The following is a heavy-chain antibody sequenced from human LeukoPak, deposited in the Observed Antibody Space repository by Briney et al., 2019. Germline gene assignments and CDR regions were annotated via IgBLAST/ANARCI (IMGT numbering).Heavy chain of an antibody. CDR3: ARDLRAFRDGYKNSNYYLAY. V-gene: IGHV1-2*02. D-gene: IGHD5-24*01. CDR2: INPYHGGT. CDR1: VYSFTHYY. J-gene: IGHJ4*02. Sequence: SAVPVSCMASVYSFTHYYINWVGPAACKELAWMGWINPYHGGTYYAQKFQGRVTMTRDTSITTAYMELSSLRSDDTAVYYCARDLRAFRDGYKNSNYYLAYWGQGTLVTVSS.